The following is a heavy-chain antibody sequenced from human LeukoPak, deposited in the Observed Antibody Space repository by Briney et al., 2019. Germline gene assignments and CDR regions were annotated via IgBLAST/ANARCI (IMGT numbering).Heavy chain of an antibody. CDR1: GGSISSSDFN. D-gene: IGHD6-25*01. Sequence: SEPLSLTCTVSGGSISSSDFNRGWIRQPPGKGLEWIGVISYSGSTYYNPSLKSRVTISVDTSKSHFSLKLSSVTAADTAIYYCARLDKGIKAAHFDYWGQGTLVTVSS. CDR3: ARLDKGIKAAHFDY. J-gene: IGHJ4*02. CDR2: ISYSGST. V-gene: IGHV4-39*01.